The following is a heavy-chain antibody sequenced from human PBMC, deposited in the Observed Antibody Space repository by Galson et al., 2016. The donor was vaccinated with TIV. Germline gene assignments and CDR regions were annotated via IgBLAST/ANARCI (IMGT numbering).Heavy chain of an antibody. CDR1: GYSFSTYD. D-gene: IGHD4-17*01. CDR2: MNPNSGNT. J-gene: IGHJ4*02. CDR3: ARSGDYGDC. Sequence: SVKVSCKASGYSFSTYDITWVRQAPGQGLEWMGWMNPNSGNTGYSQKFRGRVTMTRNTSERTAYMELSSLTSEDTAVYYCARSGDYGDCWGQGTLVTVSS. V-gene: IGHV1-8*01.